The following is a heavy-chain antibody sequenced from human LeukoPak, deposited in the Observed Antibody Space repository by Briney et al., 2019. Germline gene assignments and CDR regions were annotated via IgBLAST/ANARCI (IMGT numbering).Heavy chain of an antibody. J-gene: IGHJ6*03. D-gene: IGHD3-10*01. CDR3: ARGRGYYYYYYMDV. CDR1: GGSISSYY. CDR2: IYYSGST. Sequence: SETLSLTCTVSGGSISSYYWSWIRQPPGKGLEWIGYIYYSGSTNYNPSLKSRVTISVDTSKNQFSLKLSSVTAADTAVYYCARGRGYYYYYYMDVWGKGTTVTVSS. V-gene: IGHV4-59*01.